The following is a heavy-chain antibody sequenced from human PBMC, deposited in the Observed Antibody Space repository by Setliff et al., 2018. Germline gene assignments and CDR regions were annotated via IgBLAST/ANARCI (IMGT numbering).Heavy chain of an antibody. V-gene: IGHV1-18*01. CDR3: ARVYTLTIPPDY. CDR1: GYTFTNYG. D-gene: IGHD4-17*01. Sequence: ASVKVSRKASGYTFTNYGINWVRQAPGQGLEWLGWISAYNGNTHYAQKLQGRVSMTTDTSTSTAYMELRSLRSDDTAVYYCARVYTLTIPPDYWGQGTLVTVSS. CDR2: ISAYNGNT. J-gene: IGHJ4*02.